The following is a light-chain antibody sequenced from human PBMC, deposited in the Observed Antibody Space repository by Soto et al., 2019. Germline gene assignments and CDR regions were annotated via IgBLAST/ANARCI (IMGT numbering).Light chain of an antibody. CDR1: SSNIGAGFD. J-gene: IGLJ1*01. Sequence: SVLTQPPSVSGAPGQRVTISCTGSSSNIGAGFDVHWYQQLPGTAPNLLIYGNSNRPSGVPDRFSGSRSGTSASLAITGLQAEDEADYYCQSYDSRLTGSKVFGSGTRSPS. CDR3: QSYDSRLTGSKV. V-gene: IGLV1-40*01. CDR2: GNS.